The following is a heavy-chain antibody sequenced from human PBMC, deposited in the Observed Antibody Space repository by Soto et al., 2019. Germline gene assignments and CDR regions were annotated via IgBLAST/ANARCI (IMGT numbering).Heavy chain of an antibody. D-gene: IGHD3-22*01. J-gene: IGHJ3*02. CDR1: GFTFTSSA. CDR3: AAEGSYDSSGGDAFDI. CDR2: IVVGSGNT. V-gene: IGHV1-58*01. Sequence: QMQLVQSGPEVKKPGTSVKVSCKASGFTFTSSAVQWVRQACGQRLEWIGWIVVGSGNTNYAQKFQERVTITRDMSTSTAYMELSSLRSEDTAVYYCAAEGSYDSSGGDAFDIWGQGTMVTVPS.